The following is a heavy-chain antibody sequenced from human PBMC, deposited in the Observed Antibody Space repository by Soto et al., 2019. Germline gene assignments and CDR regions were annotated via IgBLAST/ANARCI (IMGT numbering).Heavy chain of an antibody. CDR2: IIPIFGTA. Sequence: QVQLVQSGAEVKKPGSSVKVSCKASGGTFSSYAISWVRQAPGQGLEWMGGIIPIFGTANYAQKFQGRVTITADESTSTAHMELSSLSSEDTAVYYCAVVLVPAAIPTDYWGQGTLVTVSS. V-gene: IGHV1-69*12. J-gene: IGHJ4*02. CDR1: GGTFSSYA. D-gene: IGHD2-2*01. CDR3: AVVLVPAAIPTDY.